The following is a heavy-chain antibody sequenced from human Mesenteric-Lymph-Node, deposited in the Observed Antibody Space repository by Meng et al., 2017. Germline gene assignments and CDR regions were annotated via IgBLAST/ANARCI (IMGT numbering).Heavy chain of an antibody. CDR2: ISGSGGST. CDR3: ARDWSGSGSSIDY. Sequence: GGSLRLSCAASGFTFSSYAMSWVRQAPGKGLEWVSAISGSGGSTYYADSVKGRFTISRDNSKNTLYLQMNSLRAEDTAVYYCARDWSGSGSSIDYWGQGTLVTVSS. J-gene: IGHJ4*02. V-gene: IGHV3-23*01. CDR1: GFTFSSYA. D-gene: IGHD3-10*01.